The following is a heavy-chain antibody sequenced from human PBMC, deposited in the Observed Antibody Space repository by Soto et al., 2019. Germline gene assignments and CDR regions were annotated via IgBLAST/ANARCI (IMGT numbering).Heavy chain of an antibody. CDR1: GGSISSGGYY. J-gene: IGHJ4*02. Sequence: QVQLQESGPGLVKPSQTLSLICTVSGGSISSGGYYWSWIRQHPGKGLEWIGYIYYSGSTYYNPSLKSRVTISVDTSKNQFSLKLTSVTAADTALYYCARDWGRDGCFDYWGQGTLVTVSS. D-gene: IGHD3-16*01. CDR3: ARDWGRDGCFDY. V-gene: IGHV4-31*03. CDR2: IYYSGST.